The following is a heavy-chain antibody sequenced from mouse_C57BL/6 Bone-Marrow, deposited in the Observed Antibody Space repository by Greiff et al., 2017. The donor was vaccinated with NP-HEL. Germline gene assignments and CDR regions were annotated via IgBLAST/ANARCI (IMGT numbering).Heavy chain of an antibody. CDR3: ARDGDDGYYAAWFAY. V-gene: IGHV5-4*03. CDR1: GFTFSSYA. D-gene: IGHD2-3*01. Sequence: DVKLVESGGGLVKPGGSLKLSCAASGFTFSSYAMSWVRQTPEKRLEWVATISDGGSYTYYPDNVKGRFTISRDNAKNNLYLQMSHLKSEDTAMYYCARDGDDGYYAAWFAYWGQGTLVTVSA. J-gene: IGHJ3*01. CDR2: ISDGGSYT.